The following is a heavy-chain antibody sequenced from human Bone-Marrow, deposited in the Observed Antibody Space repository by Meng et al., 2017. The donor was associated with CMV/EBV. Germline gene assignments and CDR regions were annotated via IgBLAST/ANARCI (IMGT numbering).Heavy chain of an antibody. CDR2: IRYDGSNK. CDR1: GFTFSSYG. Sequence: GGSLRLSCAASGFTFSSYGMHWVRQAPGKGLEWVAFIRYDGSNKYYADSVKGRFTISRDNSKNTLHLQMNSLRAEDTAVYYCAKYCSSTSCHMEFDYWGQGTLVTVSS. D-gene: IGHD2-2*01. CDR3: AKYCSSTSCHMEFDY. V-gene: IGHV3-30*02. J-gene: IGHJ4*02.